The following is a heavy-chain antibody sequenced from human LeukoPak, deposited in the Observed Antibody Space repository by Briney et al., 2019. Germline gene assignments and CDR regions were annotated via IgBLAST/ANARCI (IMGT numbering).Heavy chain of an antibody. D-gene: IGHD2-2*01. CDR3: ARARYCSSTSCYGTFDY. V-gene: IGHV4-34*01. J-gene: IGHJ4*02. CDR1: GGSFSGYY. CDR2: ISHSGST. Sequence: SETLSLTCAVYGGSFSGYYWSWIRQPPGKGLEWIGEISHSGSTNYNPSPKSRVTISVDTSKNQFSLKLSSVTAADTAVYYCARARYCSSTSCYGTFDYWGQGTLVTVSS.